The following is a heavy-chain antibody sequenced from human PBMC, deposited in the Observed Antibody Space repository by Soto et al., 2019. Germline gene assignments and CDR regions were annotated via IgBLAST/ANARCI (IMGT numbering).Heavy chain of an antibody. V-gene: IGHV4-31*03. CDR2: ISYRGST. D-gene: IGHD2-8*01. CDR1: AGSISTINYY. CDR3: ARSAQWDGFDP. Sequence: QVQLQESGPGLVRPSQTLSLTCTVSAGSISTINYYWSWIRQHPEKGLEWIAYISYRGSTFYHSSLKSRVTISLDTSKKQFSLTLTSVTAADTAVYYCARSAQWDGFDPWGQGTMVTVSS. J-gene: IGHJ3*01.